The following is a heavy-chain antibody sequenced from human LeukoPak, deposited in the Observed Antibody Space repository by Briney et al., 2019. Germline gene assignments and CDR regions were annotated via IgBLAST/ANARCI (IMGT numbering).Heavy chain of an antibody. D-gene: IGHD4/OR15-4a*01. CDR1: GFTVSMNY. CDR2: IYSGGST. V-gene: IGHV3-53*01. J-gene: IGHJ4*02. Sequence: GGSLRLSCAASGFTVSMNYVSWVRQAPGKGLEWVSVIYSGGSTYYADSVKGRFTISRHNYRNTLYLQMNSLRAEDTAVYYCARVDPSSLHFDYWGQGNLVTVSS. CDR3: ARVDPSSLHFDY.